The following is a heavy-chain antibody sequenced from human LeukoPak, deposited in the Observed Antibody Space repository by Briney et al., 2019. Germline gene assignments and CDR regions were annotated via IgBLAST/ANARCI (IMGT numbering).Heavy chain of an antibody. CDR1: GDSINGSNYY. J-gene: IGHJ6*03. CDR2: IYYGGST. V-gene: IGHV4-39*01. D-gene: IGHD4-17*01. Sequence: PSQTLALTCSVSGDSINGSNYYWGWIRQPPGKGLGWIGSIYYGGSTYYNPSLKSRVTISVDTSKNQFSLKLSSVTAADTAVYYCARHFRSVTPVYYYYMDVWGKGTTVTVSS. CDR3: ARHFRSVTPVYYYYMDV.